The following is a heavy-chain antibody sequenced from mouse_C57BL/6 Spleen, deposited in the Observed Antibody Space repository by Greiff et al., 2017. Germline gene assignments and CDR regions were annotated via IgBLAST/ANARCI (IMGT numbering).Heavy chain of an antibody. J-gene: IGHJ2*01. CDR3: ATGAMYYFDY. CDR1: GYTFTDYY. Sequence: EVQLQQSGPVLVKPGASVKMSCKASGYTFTDYYMNWVKQSHGKSLEWIGVINPYNGGTSYNQKFKGKATLTVDKSSSTAYMELNSLTSEDSAVYYCATGAMYYFDYWGQGTTLTVSS. V-gene: IGHV1-19*01. CDR2: INPYNGGT. D-gene: IGHD4-1*01.